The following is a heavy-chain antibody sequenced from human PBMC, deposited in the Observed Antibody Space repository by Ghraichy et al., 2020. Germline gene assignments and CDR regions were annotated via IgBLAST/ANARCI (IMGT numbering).Heavy chain of an antibody. CDR3: ARVRIGLYYYYFMDV. V-gene: IGHV3-53*04. Sequence: GESLNISCAASGFTVSSNYMSWVRQAPGKGLEWVSVLYNGASTFPADSVKGRFTISRHNSKNTVYLQMNSLRPEDSAVYYCARVRIGLYYYYFMDVWGKGTTVTVSS. D-gene: IGHD3/OR15-3a*01. J-gene: IGHJ6*03. CDR1: GFTVSSNY. CDR2: LYNGAST.